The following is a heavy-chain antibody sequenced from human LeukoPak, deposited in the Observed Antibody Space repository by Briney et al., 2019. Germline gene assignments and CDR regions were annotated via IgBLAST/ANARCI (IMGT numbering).Heavy chain of an antibody. V-gene: IGHV1-8*01. J-gene: IGHJ4*02. CDR1: GYTFTSYD. CDR3: ARPLRSAIAAAGRGFGY. CDR2: MNPNSGNT. Sequence: ASVKVSCKASGYTFTSYDINWVRQATGQGLEWMGWMNPNSGNTGYAQKFQGRVTMTRNTSISTAYMEPSSLRSEDTAVYYCARPLRSAIAAAGRGFGYWGQGTLVTVSS. D-gene: IGHD6-13*01.